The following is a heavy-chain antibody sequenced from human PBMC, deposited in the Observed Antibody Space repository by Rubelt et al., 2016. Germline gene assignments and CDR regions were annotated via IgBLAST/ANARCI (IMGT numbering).Heavy chain of an antibody. CDR3: ARATGKNDYGGMDV. D-gene: IGHD4-23*01. J-gene: IGHJ6*02. CDR1: GGSISSSSYY. V-gene: IGHV4-39*07. CDR2: IYYSGST. Sequence: QLQLQESGPGLVKPSETLSLTCTVSGGSISSSSYYWGWIRQPPGKGPEWIGSIYYSGSTCYNPSLKSRVTISVDTSKNQFSLKLSSVTAADTAVYYCARATGKNDYGGMDVWGQGTTVTVSS.